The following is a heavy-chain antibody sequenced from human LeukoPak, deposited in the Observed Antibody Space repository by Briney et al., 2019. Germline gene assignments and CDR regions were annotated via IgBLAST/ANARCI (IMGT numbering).Heavy chain of an antibody. CDR1: GFTFSSYS. Sequence: NPGGSLRLSCAASGFTFSSYSMNWVRQAPGKGLEWVSSISSSSSYIYYTDSVKGRFTISRDNAKNSLYLQMNSLRAEDTAVYYCARDMVATTVYYYYGMDVWGQGTTVTVSS. J-gene: IGHJ6*02. CDR3: ARDMVATTVYYYYGMDV. V-gene: IGHV3-21*01. D-gene: IGHD5-12*01. CDR2: ISSSSSYI.